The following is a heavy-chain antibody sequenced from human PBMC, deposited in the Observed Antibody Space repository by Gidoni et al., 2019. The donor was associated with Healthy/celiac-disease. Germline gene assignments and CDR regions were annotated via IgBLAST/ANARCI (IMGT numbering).Heavy chain of an antibody. Sequence: QVQLQESGPGLVKPSENLSLTCTVSGGSISSYYWSWIRQPPGKGLEWIGYIYYSGSTNYNPSLKSRVTISVDTSKNQFSLKLISVTAADTAVYYCARVGREDDILKFDPWGQGTLVTVSS. CDR1: GGSISSYY. CDR3: ARVGREDDILKFDP. CDR2: IYYSGST. D-gene: IGHD3-9*01. J-gene: IGHJ5*02. V-gene: IGHV4-59*01.